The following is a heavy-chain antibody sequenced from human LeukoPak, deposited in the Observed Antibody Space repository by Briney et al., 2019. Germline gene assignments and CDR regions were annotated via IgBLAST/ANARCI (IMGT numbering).Heavy chain of an antibody. Sequence: GGSLRLSCAASGFTFSSYAMHWVRQAPGKGLEWVAVISYDGSNKYYADSVKGRFTISRDNSKNTLYLQMNSLRAEDTAVYYCARDLATVTTKYFQHWGQGTLVTVSS. CDR1: GFTFSSYA. J-gene: IGHJ1*01. CDR2: ISYDGSNK. CDR3: ARDLATVTTKYFQH. V-gene: IGHV3-30-3*01. D-gene: IGHD4-17*01.